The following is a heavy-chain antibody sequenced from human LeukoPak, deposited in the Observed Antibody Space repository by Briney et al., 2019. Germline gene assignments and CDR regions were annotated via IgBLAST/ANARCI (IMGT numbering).Heavy chain of an antibody. V-gene: IGHV3-64D*06. CDR2: ISGNGGST. CDR1: GFTFSSYA. CDR3: VKESRTYYSYDMDV. J-gene: IGHJ6*02. Sequence: GSLRLSCSASGFTFSSYAMHWVRQAPGKGLEYVSAISGNGGSTYYADSVRGRFTISRDNSKNTVNLQMSSLRAEDTAVYYCVKESRTYYSYDMDVWGQGTTVTVSS.